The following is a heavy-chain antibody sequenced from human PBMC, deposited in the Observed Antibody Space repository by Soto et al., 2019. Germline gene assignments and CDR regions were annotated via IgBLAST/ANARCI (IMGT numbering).Heavy chain of an antibody. D-gene: IGHD3-22*01. J-gene: IGHJ3*02. CDR2: FDPEDGET. V-gene: IGHV1-24*01. CDR1: GYTLTELS. CDR3: ARDGGSGYYSAFDI. Sequence: ASVKVSCKVSGYTLTELSMHWVRQAPGKGLEWMGGFDPEDGETIYAQKFQGRVTMTEDTSTDTAYMELSSPRSEDTAVYYCARDGGSGYYSAFDIWGQGTMVTVSS.